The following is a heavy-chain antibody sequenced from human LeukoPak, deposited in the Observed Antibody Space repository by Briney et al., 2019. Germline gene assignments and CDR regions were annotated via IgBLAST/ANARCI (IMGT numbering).Heavy chain of an antibody. CDR1: GYTFTGYG. Sequence: ASVTVSCKASGYTFTGYGISWVRQAPGQGLEWMGWISAYHGNTNYAQKLQGRVTMTTHTSTRTAYMELRSLRSDDTAVYYCARDLVEMATISPYFDYWGQGTLVTVSS. V-gene: IGHV1-18*01. D-gene: IGHD5-24*01. J-gene: IGHJ4*02. CDR3: ARDLVEMATISPYFDY. CDR2: ISAYHGNT.